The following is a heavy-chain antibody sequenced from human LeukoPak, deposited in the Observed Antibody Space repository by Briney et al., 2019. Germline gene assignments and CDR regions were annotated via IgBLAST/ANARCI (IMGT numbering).Heavy chain of an antibody. D-gene: IGHD2-15*01. J-gene: IGHJ4*02. V-gene: IGHV1-24*01. CDR1: GYTLTELS. CDR2: FDPEDGEA. Sequence: ASVEVSGKVSGYTLTELSMHWGRQAPGKGLGWRGGFDPEDGEAIYAQKFPGRVHMTDDTSTDTAYMELSSLRSDQTAVYYCATGYCSGGSCYYRYYFDYWGQGTLVTVSS. CDR3: ATGYCSGGSCYYRYYFDY.